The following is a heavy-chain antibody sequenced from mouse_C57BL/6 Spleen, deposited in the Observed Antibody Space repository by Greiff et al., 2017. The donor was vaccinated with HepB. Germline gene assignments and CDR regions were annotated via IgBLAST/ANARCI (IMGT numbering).Heavy chain of an antibody. D-gene: IGHD3-3*01. J-gene: IGHJ1*03. CDR2: INPNNGGT. Sequence: VQLKESGPELVKPGASVKIPCKASGYTFTDYNMDWVKQSHGKSLEWIGDINPNNGGTIYNQKFKGKATLTVDKSSSTAYMELRSLTSEDTAVYYCAREGPKGYFDVWGTGTTVTVSS. CDR3: AREGPKGYFDV. V-gene: IGHV1-18*01. CDR1: GYTFTDYN.